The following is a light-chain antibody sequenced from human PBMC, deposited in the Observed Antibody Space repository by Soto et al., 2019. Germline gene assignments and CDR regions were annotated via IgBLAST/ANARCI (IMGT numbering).Light chain of an antibody. Sequence: EIVMTQSPATLSVSPGERATLSCRASQSVSTNLAWYQQKPGQAPRLLIYVASTRATVIPARFSGSGFGTEFILTISGLQSEDFAVYYCQQFNTWPPYMYTFGQGTKLEIK. J-gene: IGKJ2*01. CDR3: QQFNTWPPYMYT. CDR2: VAS. CDR1: QSVSTN. V-gene: IGKV3-15*01.